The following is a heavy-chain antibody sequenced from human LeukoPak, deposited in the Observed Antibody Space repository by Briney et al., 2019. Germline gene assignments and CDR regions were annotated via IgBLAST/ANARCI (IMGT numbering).Heavy chain of an antibody. D-gene: IGHD2-21*02. CDR3: AKDSLVVTASSTDDY. CDR2: ISGSGGST. CDR1: GFTFSSYA. V-gene: IGHV3-23*01. Sequence: GGSLRLSCAASGFTFSSYAMSWVRLAPGKGLEWVSAISGSGGSTYYADSVKGRFTISRDNSKNTLYLQMNSLRAEDTAVYYCAKDSLVVTASSTDDYWGQGTLVTVSS. J-gene: IGHJ4*02.